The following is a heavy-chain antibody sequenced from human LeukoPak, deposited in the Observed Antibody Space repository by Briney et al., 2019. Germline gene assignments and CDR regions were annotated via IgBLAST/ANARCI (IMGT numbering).Heavy chain of an antibody. CDR3: ARGYSDYPYFFDS. V-gene: IGHV4-30-2*01. D-gene: IGHD5-12*01. Sequence: PSQTLSLTCAVSGGSISSGTYSWNWIRQPPGKGLEWGGYIFHSGSTYYSPSLKSRVTISVDTSQTQFSLKLSSVTAADTAMYYCARGYSDYPYFFDSWGQGALVTVSS. CDR2: IFHSGST. J-gene: IGHJ4*02. CDR1: GGSISSGTYS.